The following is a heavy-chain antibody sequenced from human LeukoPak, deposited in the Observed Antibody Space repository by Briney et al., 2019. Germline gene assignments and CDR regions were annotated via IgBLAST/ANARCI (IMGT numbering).Heavy chain of an antibody. CDR2: IHYSGST. J-gene: IGHJ5*02. CDR1: GGSISSHY. Sequence: SETLSLTCTVSGGSISSHYWSWIRQPPGKGLEWIGYIHYSGSTNYNPSLKSRVTISVDTSKNQFSLKLSSVTAADTAVYYCARVPYYDFWSGYYSGYGWFDPWGQGTLVTVST. CDR3: ARVPYYDFWSGYYSGYGWFDP. D-gene: IGHD3-3*01. V-gene: IGHV4-59*11.